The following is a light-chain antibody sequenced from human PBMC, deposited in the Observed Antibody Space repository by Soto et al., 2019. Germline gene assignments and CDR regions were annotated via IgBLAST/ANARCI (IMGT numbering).Light chain of an antibody. CDR3: QSCDSSLSGFYV. CDR2: SNS. V-gene: IGLV1-40*01. CDR1: SSNIGAGYD. J-gene: IGLJ1*01. Sequence: QSVLTQPPSVSGAPGQRVTISCTGSSSNIGAGYDVHWYQQLPGTAPKLLIYSNSNRPSGVPDRFSGSKSGTSASLAITGLQAEDEADYYCQSCDSSLSGFYVFGTGTKVTVL.